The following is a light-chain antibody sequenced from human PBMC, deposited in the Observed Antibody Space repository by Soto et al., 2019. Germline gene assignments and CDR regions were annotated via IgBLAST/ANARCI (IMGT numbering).Light chain of an antibody. V-gene: IGKV1-39*01. CDR1: QSISGY. Sequence: DIQMTQSPSSLSASVGDRVSITCRASQSISGYLNWYQQKPGKAPKLLIYAASSLQSGVPSRFSGSGSGTDFTLTISNLQPEDFATYYCQQSYNTPLTFAGGTK. CDR3: QQSYNTPLT. J-gene: IGKJ4*01. CDR2: AAS.